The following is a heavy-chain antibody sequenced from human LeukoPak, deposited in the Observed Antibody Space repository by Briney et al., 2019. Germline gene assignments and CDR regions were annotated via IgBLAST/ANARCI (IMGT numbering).Heavy chain of an antibody. Sequence: GGSLRLSCAASGFTFSDYHMSWIRQAPGKGLEWLSYISGSDNTEYYTDSVKGRFTISRDNAKNSLYLQMNSLRAEDTAVYYCARAHYFHRLRENWFDPWGQGTLVTVSS. CDR3: ARAHYFHRLRENWFDP. J-gene: IGHJ5*02. V-gene: IGHV3-11*04. CDR2: ISGSDNTE. D-gene: IGHD4-17*01. CDR1: GFTFSDYH.